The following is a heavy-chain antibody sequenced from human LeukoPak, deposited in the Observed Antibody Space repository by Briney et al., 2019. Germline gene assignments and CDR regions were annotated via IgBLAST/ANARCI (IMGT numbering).Heavy chain of an antibody. Sequence: GGSLRLSCAASGFTFSSYAMHWVRQAPGKGLEYVSAISSNGGSTYYANSVKGRFTISRDNSKNTLYLQMGSLRAEDMAVYYCARDGPYDSSGYPDYWGQGTLVTVSS. J-gene: IGHJ4*02. CDR3: ARDGPYDSSGYPDY. V-gene: IGHV3-64*01. CDR2: ISSNGGST. CDR1: GFTFSSYA. D-gene: IGHD3-22*01.